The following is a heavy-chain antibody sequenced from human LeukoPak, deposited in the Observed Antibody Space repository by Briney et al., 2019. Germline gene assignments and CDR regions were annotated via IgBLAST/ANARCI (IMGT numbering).Heavy chain of an antibody. J-gene: IGHJ4*02. D-gene: IGHD2-15*01. CDR3: ARDISAAGVFDY. Sequence: GGSLRLSCAASGFTFSSYSMNWVRQAPGKGLEWVSSISSSSSYIYYADSVKGRFTISRDDAKNSLYLQMNSLRAEDTAVYYCARDISAAGVFDYWGQGTLVIVSS. CDR1: GFTFSSYS. CDR2: ISSSSSYI. V-gene: IGHV3-21*01.